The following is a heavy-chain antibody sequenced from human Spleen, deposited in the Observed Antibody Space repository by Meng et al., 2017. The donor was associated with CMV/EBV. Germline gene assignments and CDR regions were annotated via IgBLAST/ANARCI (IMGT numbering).Heavy chain of an antibody. CDR1: GGSISSYY. CDR3: ARATAGQWGGPFDY. Sequence: SETLSLTCTVSGGSISSYYWNWIRKSPGKGLEWIGNFYSSRNTNYNPSLKSRVTISMDTSKNQNSLQLSSVTAADTAVYYCARATAGQWGGPFDYWGQGTLVTVSS. J-gene: IGHJ4*02. V-gene: IGHV4-59*01. D-gene: IGHD5-18*01. CDR2: FYSSRNT.